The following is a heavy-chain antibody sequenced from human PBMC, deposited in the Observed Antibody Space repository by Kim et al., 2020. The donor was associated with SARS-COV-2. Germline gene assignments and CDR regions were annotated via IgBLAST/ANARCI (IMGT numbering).Heavy chain of an antibody. CDR2: IYYSGST. CDR3: ARAPTKLRSAFDY. V-gene: IGHV4-59*13. Sequence: SETLSLTCTVSGGSFSGYYWSWIRQPPGKGLEWIGYIYYSGSTNYNPSLKSRVTISVDTSKNQFSLKLSSVTAADTAVYYCARAPTKLRSAFDYWGQGTLVTLSA. CDR1: GGSFSGYY. J-gene: IGHJ4*02. D-gene: IGHD3-3*01.